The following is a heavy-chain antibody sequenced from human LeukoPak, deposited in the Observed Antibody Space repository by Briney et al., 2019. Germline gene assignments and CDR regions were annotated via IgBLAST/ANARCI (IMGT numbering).Heavy chain of an antibody. J-gene: IGHJ1*01. CDR2: FDPEDGEI. D-gene: IGHD3-16*01. V-gene: IGHV1-24*01. CDR1: GYTLTELS. CDR3: ARGRQLHLGELFPFAEFFQP. Sequence: GASVKVSCKVSGYTLTELSMHWVRQAPGKGLEWMGGFDPEDGEIVYAQNFQGRVTMTEDTSTDTAYMELSSLRSEDTAIYYCARGRQLHLGELFPFAEFFQPWGQGTLVTVFS.